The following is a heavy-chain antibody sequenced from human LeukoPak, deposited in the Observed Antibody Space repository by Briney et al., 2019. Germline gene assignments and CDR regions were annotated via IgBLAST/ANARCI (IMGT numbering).Heavy chain of an antibody. J-gene: IGHJ6*03. CDR3: ARDPYSGNYGAYYYYYMDV. CDR1: GYSISSGYY. D-gene: IGHD1-26*01. V-gene: IGHV3-21*06. CDR2: ITSSSSYI. Sequence: ETLSLTCTVSGYSISSGYYWGWIRQPPGKGLEWVSSITSSSSYIYYADSVKGRFTISRDNAKNSLYLQMDSLRVEDTAEYYCARDPYSGNYGAYYYYYMDVWGKGTTVTVS.